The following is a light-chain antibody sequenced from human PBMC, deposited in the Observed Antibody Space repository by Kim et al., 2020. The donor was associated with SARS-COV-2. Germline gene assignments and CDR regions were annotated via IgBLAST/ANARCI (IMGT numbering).Light chain of an antibody. J-gene: IGLJ3*02. CDR3: QTWGTGIPV. V-gene: IGLV4-69*01. CDR2: LNGDGSH. Sequence: ASVKLTCNLSSGNSSYAIAWHQQQPEKGPRYLMKLNGDGSHSKGDGIPDRFSGSSSGAERYLTISSLQSEDEADYYCQTWGTGIPVFGGGTKLTVL. CDR1: SGNSSYA.